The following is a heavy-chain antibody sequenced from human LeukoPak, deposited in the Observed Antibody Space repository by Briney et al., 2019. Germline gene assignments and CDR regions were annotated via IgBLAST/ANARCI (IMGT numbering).Heavy chain of an antibody. CDR3: ARSSGWYHRGPDYYYYYMDV. V-gene: IGHV3-21*01. D-gene: IGHD6-19*01. Sequence: PGGSLRLSCAASGFIFNSHSMNWVRQAPGKGLEWVPSISSTSSYIYYADSVKSRFTISRDNAKNSLYLQMNSLRAEDTAVYYCARSSGWYHRGPDYYYYYMDVWGKGTTVTVS. J-gene: IGHJ6*03. CDR2: ISSTSSYI. CDR1: GFIFNSHS.